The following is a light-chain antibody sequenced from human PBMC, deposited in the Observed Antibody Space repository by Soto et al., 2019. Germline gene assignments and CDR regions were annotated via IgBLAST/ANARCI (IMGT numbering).Light chain of an antibody. J-gene: IGLJ1*01. CDR1: SSDVGGYNY. CDR2: DVS. V-gene: IGLV2-11*01. CDR3: CSYAGSYTYYV. Sequence: SALTQPRSVAWSPGQSVTISCTGTSSDVGGYNYVSWYQQHPGKAPKLMIYDVSKRPSGVPDRFSGSKSGNTASLTISGLQAEDEADYYCCSYAGSYTYYVFGTGTKVTVL.